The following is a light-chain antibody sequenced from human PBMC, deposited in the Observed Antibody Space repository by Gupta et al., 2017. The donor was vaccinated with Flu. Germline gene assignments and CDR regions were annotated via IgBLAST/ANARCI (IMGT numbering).Light chain of an antibody. V-gene: IGLV3-21*02. CDR2: DDS. CDR3: QLWDSASDHLDL. Sequence: NYIGTQSVHWYQHKTGRAPVLVVYDDSDRPSGIPEQFSGANSWNTATLTISRVEAGDEADYYCQLWDSASDHLDLFGTGTKVTVL. J-gene: IGLJ1*01. CDR1: YIGTQS.